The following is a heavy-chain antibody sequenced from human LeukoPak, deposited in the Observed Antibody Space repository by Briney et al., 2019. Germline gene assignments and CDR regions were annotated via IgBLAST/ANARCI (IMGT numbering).Heavy chain of an antibody. CDR1: GFTFADYT. J-gene: IGHJ4*02. Sequence: GGSLRLSCAASGFTFADYTMHWVRQAPGKGLEWVSLINWDGGRTYYADSMKGRFAISRDNSKNSLYLQMNTLRAEDTALYYCAKDLSSGYCSGGDCYRGPFEYWGQGTLVTVSS. D-gene: IGHD2-15*01. CDR2: INWDGGRT. CDR3: AKDLSSGYCSGGDCYRGPFEY. V-gene: IGHV3-43*01.